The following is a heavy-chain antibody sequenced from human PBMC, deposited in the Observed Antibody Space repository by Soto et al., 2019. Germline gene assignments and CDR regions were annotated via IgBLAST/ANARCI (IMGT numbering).Heavy chain of an antibody. Sequence: SLTLSLPCAISVYSVSSHRAAGNWIRLSPSRGLEWLGRTYYRSKWYSVYAPYVQSRQTNNQDTSQHRSSLQPNSVPPGDTAINYCARGPGSLRPWGQGTLVTVSS. J-gene: IGHJ5*02. CDR2: TYYRSKWYS. CDR3: ARGPGSLRP. D-gene: IGHD1-1*01. CDR1: VYSVSSHRAA. V-gene: IGHV6-1*01.